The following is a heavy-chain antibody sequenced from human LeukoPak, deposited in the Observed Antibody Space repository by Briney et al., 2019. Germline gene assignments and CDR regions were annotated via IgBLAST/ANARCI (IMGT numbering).Heavy chain of an antibody. J-gene: IGHJ4*02. D-gene: IGHD6-19*01. V-gene: IGHV3-21*01. Sequence: PGGSLRLSCAASGFTFSSYSMNWVRQAPGKGLEWVSSISFTSGYIYYADSVKGRFTISRDNAKNSLCLQMNSLRAEDTAVYYRARDRGSGWFYDIDYWGQGTLVTVSS. CDR2: ISFTSGYI. CDR1: GFTFSSYS. CDR3: ARDRGSGWFYDIDY.